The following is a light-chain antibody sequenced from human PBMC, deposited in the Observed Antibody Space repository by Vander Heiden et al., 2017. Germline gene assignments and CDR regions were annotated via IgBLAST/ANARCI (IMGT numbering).Light chain of an antibody. CDR2: AVS. CDR1: PSVSSY. J-gene: IGKJ5*01. Sequence: EIVLTQPPATLSLSPRERPTLSSTPSPSVSSYVARYPPKPGQAPRHPLYAVSKRPPCIPARFSGSGSGTDFTLTRSSLEPEDFAVYYRQHRTNWPPTFGQGTRLEIK. V-gene: IGKV3-11*01. CDR3: QHRTNWPPT.